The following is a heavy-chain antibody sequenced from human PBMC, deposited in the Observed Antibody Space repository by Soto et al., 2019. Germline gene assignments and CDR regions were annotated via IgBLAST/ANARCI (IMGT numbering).Heavy chain of an antibody. V-gene: IGHV4-4*07. CDR3: ARGVAETDFYPWANWFDL. CDR2: VYDSGSS. CDR1: GGSISSFY. D-gene: IGHD6-19*01. Sequence: PSETLSLTCNVSGGSISSFYWTWIRQPAGGRLEWIGRVYDSGSSNYNPSLKTRITMSLHRSRSQFSLSLYSVTAADTAVYYCARGVAETDFYPWANWFDLCGQGILVTSPQ. J-gene: IGHJ5*02.